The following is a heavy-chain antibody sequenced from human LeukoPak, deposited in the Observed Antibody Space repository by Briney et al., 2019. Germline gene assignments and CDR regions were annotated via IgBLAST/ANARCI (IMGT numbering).Heavy chain of an antibody. Sequence: SETLSLTCTVSGGSISSSSYYWGWIRQPPGKGLEWIGSIYYSGSTYYNSSLKSRVTMSIDTSKNQFSLKLSSVTAADTAVYYCARNRYDSRRSDAFYIRGQGTLVTVSS. V-gene: IGHV4-39*07. CDR1: GGSISSSSYY. J-gene: IGHJ3*02. CDR3: ARNRYDSRRSDAFYI. D-gene: IGHD3-22*01. CDR2: IYYSGST.